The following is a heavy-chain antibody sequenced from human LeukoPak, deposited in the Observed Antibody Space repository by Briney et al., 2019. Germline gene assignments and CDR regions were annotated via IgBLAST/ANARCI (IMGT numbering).Heavy chain of an antibody. CDR1: GFTFSSYD. Sequence: GGSLRLSCAASGFTFSSYDRHWVRQATGKGLEWVSTIGTAGDTYYLGSVKGRFTISRENAKNALYLQMNSLRAGDTAVYYCAREMPTHDAFDVWGQGTMVTVSS. J-gene: IGHJ3*01. D-gene: IGHD5-24*01. CDR3: AREMPTHDAFDV. CDR2: IGTAGDT. V-gene: IGHV3-13*04.